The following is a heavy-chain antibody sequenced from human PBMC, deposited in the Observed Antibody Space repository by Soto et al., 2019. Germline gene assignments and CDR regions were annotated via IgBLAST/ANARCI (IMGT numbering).Heavy chain of an antibody. CDR2: INHSGST. J-gene: IGHJ3*02. Sequence: QVQLQQWGAGLLKPSETLSLTCAVYGGSFSGYYWSWIRQPPGKGLEWIGEINHSGSTNYNPSLKRRFTTSVDTSKNQFSLKLSYVTAADTAVYYCAGATVPHDAFDIWGQGTMVTVSS. CDR1: GGSFSGYY. V-gene: IGHV4-34*01. CDR3: AGATVPHDAFDI. D-gene: IGHD4-17*01.